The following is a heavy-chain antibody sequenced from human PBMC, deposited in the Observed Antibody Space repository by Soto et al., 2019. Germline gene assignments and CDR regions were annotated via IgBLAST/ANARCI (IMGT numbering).Heavy chain of an antibody. J-gene: IGHJ3*02. CDR1: GFTFGDYA. V-gene: IGHV3-49*03. D-gene: IGHD2-2*01. CDR3: TRDSCTSTSCYGLSAFDI. Sequence: GGSLRLSCTASGFTFGDYAMSWFRQAPGKGLEWVGFIRSKAYGGTTEYAASGKGRLTILRDDSKSIAYLQMNSLKTEDTAVYYCTRDSCTSTSCYGLSAFDIWGQGTMVTVSS. CDR2: IRSKAYGGTT.